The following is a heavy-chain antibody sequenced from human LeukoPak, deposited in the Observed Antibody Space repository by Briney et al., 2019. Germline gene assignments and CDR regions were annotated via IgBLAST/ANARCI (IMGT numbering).Heavy chain of an antibody. CDR1: GFSFSNHE. J-gene: IGHJ4*02. CDR2: IDSNGRSK. D-gene: IGHD2-21*02. CDR3: ARGTFCGGDCYSAGLDS. Sequence: WGSLRLSCAASGFSFSNHEMTWVRQAPGKGLEWVSFIDSNGRSKFYADSVRGRFTISRDNAKNSVYLQMSSLRVEDTALYYCARGTFCGGDCYSAGLDSWGQGTLVTVSS. V-gene: IGHV3-48*03.